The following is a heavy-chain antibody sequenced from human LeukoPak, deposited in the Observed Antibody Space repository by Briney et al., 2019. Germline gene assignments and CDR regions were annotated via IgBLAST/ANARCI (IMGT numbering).Heavy chain of an antibody. D-gene: IGHD2-21*02. CDR3: VRDCGGDCIRGFGC. V-gene: IGHV3-21*01. CDR1: GFTFSIST. Sequence: GGSLRLSCAASGFTFSISTMNWVRQAPGKGLEWVSSISSSGSYIYYADSVKGRFTISRDNADNSVFLQMNSLTAEDTAVYYCVRDCGGDCIRGFGCWGQGTLVTVFS. J-gene: IGHJ4*02. CDR2: ISSSGSYI.